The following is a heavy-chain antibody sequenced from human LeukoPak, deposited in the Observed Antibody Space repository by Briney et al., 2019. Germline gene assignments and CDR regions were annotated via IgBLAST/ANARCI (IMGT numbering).Heavy chain of an antibody. CDR3: AREATTLPFDY. D-gene: IGHD5-12*01. CDR1: GYTFTSYY. CDR2: INPSGGST. V-gene: IGHV1-46*01. J-gene: IGHJ4*02. Sequence: GASVKVSCKASGYTFTSYYMHWVRQAPGQGLEWMGIINPSGGSTSYAQKLQGRVTMTTDTSTSTVYMELSSLRSEDTAVYYCAREATTLPFDYWGQGTLVTVSS.